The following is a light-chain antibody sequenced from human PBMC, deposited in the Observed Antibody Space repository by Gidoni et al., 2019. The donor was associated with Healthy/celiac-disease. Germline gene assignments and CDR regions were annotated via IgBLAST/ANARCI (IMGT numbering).Light chain of an antibody. CDR1: QSVSSSY. Sequence: SQSVSSSYLAWYQQKPGQAPRLLIYGASSRATGIPDRFSVSGSGTDFTLTISRLEPEDFAVYYCQQYGSSPLTFGGGTKVEIK. CDR2: GAS. J-gene: IGKJ4*01. CDR3: QQYGSSPLT. V-gene: IGKV3-20*01.